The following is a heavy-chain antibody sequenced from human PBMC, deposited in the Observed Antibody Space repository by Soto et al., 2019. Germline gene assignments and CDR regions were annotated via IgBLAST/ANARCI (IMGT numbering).Heavy chain of an antibody. CDR2: IHYSGST. D-gene: IGHD3-3*01. CDR3: ARVRSNLFDY. V-gene: IGHV4-59*01. CDR1: GDSISTFY. Sequence: SETLSLTCTVSGDSISTFYWSWIRQPPGEGLEWIGYIHYSGSTNYNPSLKSQVIISVDTSKNQFSLKLSSVTAADTAVYFCARVRSNLFDYWGQGTLVTVSS. J-gene: IGHJ4*02.